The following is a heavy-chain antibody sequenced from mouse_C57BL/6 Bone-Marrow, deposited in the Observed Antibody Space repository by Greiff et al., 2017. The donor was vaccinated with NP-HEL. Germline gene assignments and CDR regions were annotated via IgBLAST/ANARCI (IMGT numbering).Heavy chain of an antibody. CDR2: INPNNGGT. V-gene: IGHV1-22*01. CDR1: GYTFTDYN. Sequence: EVQLQQSGPELVKPGASVKMSCKASGYTFTDYNMHWVKQSHGKSLEWIGYINPNNGGTSYNQKFKGKATLTVNKSSSTAYMELRSLTSEESAVYYCARRGITAVVATYYAMDYWGKGTSVTVAS. J-gene: IGHJ4*01. D-gene: IGHD1-1*01. CDR3: ARRGITAVVATYYAMDY.